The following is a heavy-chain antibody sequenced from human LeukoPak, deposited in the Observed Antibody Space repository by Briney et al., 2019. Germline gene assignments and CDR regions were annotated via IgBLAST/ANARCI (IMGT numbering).Heavy chain of an antibody. D-gene: IGHD5-12*01. CDR1: GGSFSGYY. CDR2: INHSGST. CDR3: ARQVAGIYYYYYMDV. V-gene: IGHV4-34*01. Sequence: PSETLSLTCAVYGGSFSGYYWSWIRQPPGKGLEWIGEINHSGSTNYNPSLKSRVTISVDTSKNQFSLKLSSVTAADTAVYYCARQVAGIYYYYYMDVWGKGTTVTISS. J-gene: IGHJ6*03.